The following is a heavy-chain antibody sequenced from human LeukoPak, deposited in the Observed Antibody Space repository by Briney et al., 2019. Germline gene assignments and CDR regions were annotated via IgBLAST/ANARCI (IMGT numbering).Heavy chain of an antibody. CDR1: GFTFSSYA. Sequence: GASLRLSCAASGFTFSSYAMSWVRQAPGKGLEWVSTISGSDGSTYYADSVKGRFTITRDNSKDTLYLQMNSLRAEDTAVYYCAKDRFLVGGITFGAGGQGRPVTVYS. V-gene: IGHV3-23*01. CDR2: ISGSDGST. D-gene: IGHD1-26*01. CDR3: AKDRFLVGGITFGA. J-gene: IGHJ4*02.